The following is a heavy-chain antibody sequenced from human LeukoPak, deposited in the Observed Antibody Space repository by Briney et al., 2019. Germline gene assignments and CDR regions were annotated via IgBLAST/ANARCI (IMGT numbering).Heavy chain of an antibody. Sequence: PGGSLRLSCAASGFNFSTYGMHWVRQAPGKGLEWVAFIRYDGNNKYYADSVKGRFTIFRDNSKNTLYLQMNSLRAEDTAVHYCAKLISPYDYWGQGTLVLVSS. CDR1: GFNFSTYG. V-gene: IGHV3-30*02. J-gene: IGHJ4*02. CDR3: AKLISPYDY. CDR2: IRYDGNNK.